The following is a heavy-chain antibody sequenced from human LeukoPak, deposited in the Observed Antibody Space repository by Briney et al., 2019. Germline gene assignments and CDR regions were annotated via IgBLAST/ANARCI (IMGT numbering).Heavy chain of an antibody. V-gene: IGHV3-21*01. CDR1: RFTFSSYS. CDR3: AREVAYYDILTGYYGSYYMDV. J-gene: IGHJ6*03. CDR2: ISSSSSYI. D-gene: IGHD3-9*01. Sequence: GGSLRLSCAASRFTFSSYSMNWVRQAPGKGLEWVSSISSSSSYIYYADSVKGRFTISRDNAKNSLYLQMNSLRAEDTAVYYCAREVAYYDILTGYYGSYYMDVWGKGTTVTVSS.